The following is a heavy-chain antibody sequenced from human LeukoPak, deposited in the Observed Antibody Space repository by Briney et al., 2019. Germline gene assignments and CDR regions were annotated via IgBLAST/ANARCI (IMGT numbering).Heavy chain of an antibody. D-gene: IGHD1-26*01. Sequence: PSETLSLTCTVSGGSIISDNHFWSWIRQHPGKDLEWLGYIHHSGRAFYSPSLERRLTISLDTSKNQFSLKLNSVIGADTAVYYCAREVNRPTDADAFDIWGQGTMVTVSS. V-gene: IGHV4-31*03. CDR1: GGSIISDNHF. CDR3: AREVNRPTDADAFDI. J-gene: IGHJ3*02. CDR2: IHHSGRA.